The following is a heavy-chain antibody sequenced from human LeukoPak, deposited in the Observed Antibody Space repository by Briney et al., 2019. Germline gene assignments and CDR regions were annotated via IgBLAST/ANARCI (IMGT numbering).Heavy chain of an antibody. Sequence: PGGSLRLSCTASGFTFSSYAMNWVRQAPGKGLDWVSVITNGGTTYYADSVKGRLTISSDNSKGTLFLQMNSLRAEDTAIYYCTKDLSALQWAGDETTVTEGYWGQGTLVTVSS. J-gene: IGHJ4*02. V-gene: IGHV3-23*01. CDR2: ITNGGTT. CDR3: TKDLSALQWAGDETTVTEGY. D-gene: IGHD4-17*01. CDR1: GFTFSSYA.